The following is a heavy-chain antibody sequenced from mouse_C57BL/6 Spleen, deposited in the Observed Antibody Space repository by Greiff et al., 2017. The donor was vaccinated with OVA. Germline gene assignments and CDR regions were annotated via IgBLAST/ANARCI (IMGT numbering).Heavy chain of an antibody. Sequence: VQLQQSGAELVKPGASVKVSCKASGYTFTSYWMHWVKQRPGQGLEWIGRIHPSDSDTNYNQKFKGKATLTVDKSSSTAYMQLSSLTSEDSAVYYCATPYDYDWYFDVWGTGTTVTVSS. CDR3: ATPYDYDWYFDV. V-gene: IGHV1-74*01. CDR2: IHPSDSDT. D-gene: IGHD2-4*01. CDR1: GYTFTSYW. J-gene: IGHJ1*03.